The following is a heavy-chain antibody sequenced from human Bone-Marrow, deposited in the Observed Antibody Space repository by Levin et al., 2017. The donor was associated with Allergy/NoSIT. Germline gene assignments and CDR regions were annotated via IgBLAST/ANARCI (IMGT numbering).Heavy chain of an antibody. V-gene: IGHV5-51*01. Sequence: GGSLRLSCKGSGYSFTSHWIGWVRQMPGKGLEWMGIIYPSDSDTRYSPSFQGQVTISADKSISTAYLQWSSLKASDTAIYYCARHGRTSLRFDAFDIWGQGTMVTVSS. J-gene: IGHJ3*02. CDR1: GYSFTSHW. CDR3: ARHGRTSLRFDAFDI. CDR2: IYPSDSDT. D-gene: IGHD1-26*01.